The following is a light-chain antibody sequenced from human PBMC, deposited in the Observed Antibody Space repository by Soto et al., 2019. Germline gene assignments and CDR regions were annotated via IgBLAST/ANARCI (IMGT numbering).Light chain of an antibody. V-gene: IGLV2-14*01. CDR2: EVN. CDR1: SSDIGGYNY. CDR3: SSYTSSGTWV. J-gene: IGLJ3*02. Sequence: QSVLTRPASVSGSPGQSITISCTGTSSDIGGYNYVSWYQQFPGKAPKLMISEVNNRPSGVSSRFSGSRSGNTASLTISGVQAEDEAAYYCSSYTSSGTWVFGGGTKVTVL.